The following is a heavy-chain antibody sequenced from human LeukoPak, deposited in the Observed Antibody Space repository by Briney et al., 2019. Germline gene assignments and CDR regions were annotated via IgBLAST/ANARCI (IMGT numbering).Heavy chain of an antibody. CDR1: GYTFTGYY. CDR3: ARGGYGSGNDFDY. J-gene: IGHJ4*02. Sequence: ASVKVSCKASGYTFTGYYMHWVRQAPGQGLEWMGWINPNSGGTNYAQKFQGRVTMTRDTSISTAYMELSRQRSDDTAVYYCARGGYGSGNDFDYWGQGTLVTVSS. D-gene: IGHD3-10*01. CDR2: INPNSGGT. V-gene: IGHV1-2*02.